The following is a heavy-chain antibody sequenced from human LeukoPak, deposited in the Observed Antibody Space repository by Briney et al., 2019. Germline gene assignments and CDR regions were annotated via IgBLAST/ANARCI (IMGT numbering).Heavy chain of an antibody. CDR1: GFTFYNYA. CDR2: ISGSGGST. CDR3: AKRGVQQWLVDWYFDY. Sequence: GGSLRLSCAASGFTFYNYAMSWVRQAPGKGLEWVSGISGSGGSTFYAESVKDRFAISRDNSKLYLQMNSLRAEDTAVYYCAKRGVQQWLVDWYFDYWGQGTLVTVSS. V-gene: IGHV3-23*01. D-gene: IGHD6-19*01. J-gene: IGHJ4*02.